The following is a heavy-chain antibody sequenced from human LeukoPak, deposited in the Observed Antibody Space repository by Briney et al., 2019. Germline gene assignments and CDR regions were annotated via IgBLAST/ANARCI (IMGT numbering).Heavy chain of an antibody. V-gene: IGHV4-31*03. J-gene: IGHJ6*03. Sequence: SETLSLTCSVSGGAIGSDGYYWNWIRQPPGKGLEWIGYIYYSGSASYNPSLKSRVTISVDTSKNQFSLRLSSVTAADTAVYYCAREYGSGWYYYYYYYMDVWGKGTTVTVSS. D-gene: IGHD6-19*01. CDR2: IYYSGSA. CDR1: GGAIGSDGYY. CDR3: AREYGSGWYYYYYYYMDV.